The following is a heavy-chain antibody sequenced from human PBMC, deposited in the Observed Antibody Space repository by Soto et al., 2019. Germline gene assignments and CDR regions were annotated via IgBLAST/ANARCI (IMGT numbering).Heavy chain of an antibody. CDR3: ASGGSSGYYYGTWLDP. D-gene: IGHD3-22*01. V-gene: IGHV1-2*02. CDR1: GYTFTGYY. Sequence: ASVKVSCKASGYTFTGYYMHWVRQAPGQGLEWMGWINPNSGGTNYAQKFQGRVTMTRDTSISTAYMELSRLRSDDTAVYYCASGGSSGYYYGTWLDPWGQGTLVTVSS. J-gene: IGHJ5*02. CDR2: INPNSGGT.